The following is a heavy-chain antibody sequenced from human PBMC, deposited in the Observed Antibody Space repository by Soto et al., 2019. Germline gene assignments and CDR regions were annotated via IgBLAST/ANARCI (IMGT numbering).Heavy chain of an antibody. CDR2: VWRGGTT. D-gene: IGHD3-3*01. V-gene: IGHV3-53*01. CDR1: GFTVSSRY. J-gene: IGHJ4*02. Sequence: GVSLRLSCAASGFTVSSRYRGWVRQAPGKGLEWVSVVWRGGTTYHADSVKGRFTVSRDESRNTLYLQMNSLRVGDTAVYYCATEGIFGGDPEPHWGQGTLVPVSS. CDR3: ATEGIFGGDPEPH.